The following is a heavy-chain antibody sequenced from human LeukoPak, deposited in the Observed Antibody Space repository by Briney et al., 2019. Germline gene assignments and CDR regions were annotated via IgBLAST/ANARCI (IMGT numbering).Heavy chain of an antibody. CDR3: ATDNPLGWSRFDY. D-gene: IGHD6-19*01. CDR1: GYTLTELS. Sequence: ASVKVSCTVSGYTLTELSMHWVRQAPGKGLEWMGGFDPEDGETIYAQKFQGRVTMTEDTSTDTAYMELSSLRSEDTAVYYCATDNPLGWSRFDYWGQGTLVTVSS. J-gene: IGHJ4*02. CDR2: FDPEDGET. V-gene: IGHV1-24*01.